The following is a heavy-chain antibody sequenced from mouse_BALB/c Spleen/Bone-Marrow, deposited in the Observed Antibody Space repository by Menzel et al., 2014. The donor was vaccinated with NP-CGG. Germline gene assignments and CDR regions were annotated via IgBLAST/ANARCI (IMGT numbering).Heavy chain of an antibody. D-gene: IGHD5-1-1*01. J-gene: IGHJ4*01. V-gene: IGHV1-14*01. CDR2: INPYNDGT. CDR1: GYTFTSYV. CDR3: ARWRYPYAMDY. Sequence: EVQLQQSGPELVKPGASVKMSCEASGYTFTSYVMHWVKQKPGQGLEWIGYINPYNDGTKYNEKFKGKATLTSDISSSTAYMELSSLTSEDSAVYYCARWRYPYAMDYWGQGTSVTVSS.